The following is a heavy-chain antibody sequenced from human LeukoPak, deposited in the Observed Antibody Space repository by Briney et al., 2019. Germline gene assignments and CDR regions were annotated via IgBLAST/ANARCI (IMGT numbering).Heavy chain of an antibody. J-gene: IGHJ2*01. CDR2: INHSGST. D-gene: IGHD2/OR15-2a*01. V-gene: IGHV4-34*01. Sequence: KPSETLSLTCAVYGGSFSGYYWSWIRQPPGKGLEWIGEINHSGSTNYNPSLKSRVTISVDTSKNQFSLKLSSVTAADTAVYYCARGLLPHPPFSYWYFDLWGRGTLVTVSS. CDR3: ARGLLPHPPFSYWYFDL. CDR1: GGSFSGYY.